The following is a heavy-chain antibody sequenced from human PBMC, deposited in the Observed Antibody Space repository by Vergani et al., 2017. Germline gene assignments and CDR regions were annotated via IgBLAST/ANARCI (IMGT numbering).Heavy chain of an antibody. CDR2: IQFDVSNQ. V-gene: IGHV3-30*02. J-gene: IGHJ4*02. CDR1: GFTLSNYD. D-gene: IGHD3-16*01. CDR3: AKHFRGWGIDY. Sequence: QVQLVESGGGVFQRGGSLRLSCATSGFTLSNYDMQWIRQGRGKGLEFVAVIQFDVSNQYYADSVKGRFTLSRDFSKNTLYLQMNSLRTDDTATYYCAKHFRGWGIDYWGQGTQVIVSS.